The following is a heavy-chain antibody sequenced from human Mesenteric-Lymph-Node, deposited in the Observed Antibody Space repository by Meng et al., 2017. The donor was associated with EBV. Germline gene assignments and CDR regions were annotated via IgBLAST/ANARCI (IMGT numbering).Heavy chain of an antibody. CDR3: ARVAQTHYDTLTGYYRLAENDY. J-gene: IGHJ4*02. CDR2: ISAYNGDT. CDR1: GYSFSNYG. Sequence: AVWENPGASVRASCKPSGYSFSNYGITWVRLAPGQGLEWMGLISAYNGDTNYAQKFQGRVTMTTDTSTSTAYMELRSLRSDDTAVYYCARVAQTHYDTLTGYYRLAENDYWGQGTLVTVSS. D-gene: IGHD3-9*01. V-gene: IGHV1-18*01.